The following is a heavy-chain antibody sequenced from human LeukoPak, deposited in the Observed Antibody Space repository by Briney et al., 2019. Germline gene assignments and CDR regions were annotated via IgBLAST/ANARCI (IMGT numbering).Heavy chain of an antibody. J-gene: IGHJ4*02. V-gene: IGHV1-69*01. CDR2: IIPIFGTA. CDR3: ARQGVDSGYQLTFDY. Sequence: APGXXXXWMGXIIPIFGTANYAQKFQGRVTITADESTSTAYMELSSLRSEDTAVYYCARQGVDSGYQLTFDYWGQGTLVTVSS. D-gene: IGHD3-22*01.